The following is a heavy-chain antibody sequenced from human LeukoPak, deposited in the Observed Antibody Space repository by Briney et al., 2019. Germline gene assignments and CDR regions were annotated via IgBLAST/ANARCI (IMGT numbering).Heavy chain of an antibody. V-gene: IGHV4-4*02. CDR2: IYHGGST. CDR1: GGSISSSNW. D-gene: IGHD6-25*01. J-gene: IGHJ3*02. CDR3: ARVAVIAAAGNTFDI. Sequence: SETLSLTCAVSGGSISSSNWWSWVRQPPGKGLEWIGEIYHGGSTNYNPSLKSRVTISVDKSKNQFSLRLTSLTATDTAVYYCARVAVIAAAGNTFDIWGQGTMVTVSS.